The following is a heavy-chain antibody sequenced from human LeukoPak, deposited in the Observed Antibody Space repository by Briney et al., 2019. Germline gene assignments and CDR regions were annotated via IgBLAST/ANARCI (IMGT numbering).Heavy chain of an antibody. V-gene: IGHV1-8*03. Sequence: ASVNVSCMASGYIFTSYDMHWVRQATGQGLEWVGWMNPANGNTVYARKFQGRVTIPRDISISKAYMELISLRSEDTAVYYCARVGCSPISCHAWFDPWGQGTLVTVSS. D-gene: IGHD2-2*01. CDR2: MNPANGNT. CDR1: GYIFTSYD. J-gene: IGHJ5*02. CDR3: ARVGCSPISCHAWFDP.